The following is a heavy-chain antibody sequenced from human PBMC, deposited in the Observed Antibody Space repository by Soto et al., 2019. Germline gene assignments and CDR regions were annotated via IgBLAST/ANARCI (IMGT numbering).Heavy chain of an antibody. CDR3: ARGSGIVGAIYYYYGMDV. Sequence: GGSLRLSCAASGFTFSSYGMHWVRQAPGKGLEWVAVIWYDGSNKYYADSVKGRFTISRDNSKNTLYLQMNSLRAEDTAVYYCARGSGIVGAIYYYYGMDVWGQGTTVTVSS. D-gene: IGHD1-26*01. CDR2: IWYDGSNK. CDR1: GFTFSSYG. V-gene: IGHV3-33*01. J-gene: IGHJ6*02.